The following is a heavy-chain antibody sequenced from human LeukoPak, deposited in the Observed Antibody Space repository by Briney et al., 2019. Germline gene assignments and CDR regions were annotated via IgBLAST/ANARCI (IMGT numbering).Heavy chain of an antibody. CDR3: ARLSRYSGYEFDY. D-gene: IGHD5-12*01. Sequence: TETLSLTCTVSGGSISSSSYYSGWIRQPPGKGMEWSGWIYDSGSTSYNPSLSNQVTISVDTTKNQFSMKLSSVSAADTAVYYCARLSRYSGYEFDYWGQGTLVTVSS. CDR1: GGSISSSSYY. V-gene: IGHV4-39*01. J-gene: IGHJ4*02. CDR2: IYDSGST.